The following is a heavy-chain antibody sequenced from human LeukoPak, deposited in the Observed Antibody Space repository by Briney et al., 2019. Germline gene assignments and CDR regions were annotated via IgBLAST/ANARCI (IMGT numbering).Heavy chain of an antibody. J-gene: IGHJ4*02. CDR2: IIPIFGTA. D-gene: IGHD6-19*01. Sequence: SVKVSCKASGGTFSSYAISWVRQAPGQGLEWMGGIIPIFGTANYAQKFQGRVTITTDESTSTAYMELSSLRSEDTAVYYCAISPDWEQWLAVDYWGQGTPVTVSS. CDR1: GGTFSSYA. CDR3: AISPDWEQWLAVDY. V-gene: IGHV1-69*05.